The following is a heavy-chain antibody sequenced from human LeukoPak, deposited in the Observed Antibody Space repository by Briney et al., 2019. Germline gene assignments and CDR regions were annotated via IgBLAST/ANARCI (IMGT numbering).Heavy chain of an antibody. CDR2: INPNSGGT. Sequence: VASVKVSCKASGYTFTGYYLHWVRQAPGQGLEWMGWINPNSGGTKSTQKLQGRVTMTTDTSTSTAYMELRSLRSDDTAVYYCARDHEEDWLAEEYYYYMDVWGRGTTVTISS. D-gene: IGHD3/OR15-3a*01. V-gene: IGHV1-2*02. CDR1: GYTFTGYY. J-gene: IGHJ6*03. CDR3: ARDHEEDWLAEEYYYYMDV.